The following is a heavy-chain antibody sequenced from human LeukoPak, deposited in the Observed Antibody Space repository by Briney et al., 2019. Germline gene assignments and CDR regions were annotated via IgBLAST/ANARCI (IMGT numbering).Heavy chain of an antibody. V-gene: IGHV1-69*06. CDR1: GGTFSSYA. CDR3: ARGRYSGSYPPAFEAFDI. D-gene: IGHD1-26*01. J-gene: IGHJ3*02. Sequence: SVKVSCKASGGTFSSYAISWVRQAPGQGLEWMGGIIPIFGTANYAQKFQGRVTITADKSTSTAYMELSSLRSEDTAVYYCARGRYSGSYPPAFEAFDIWGQGTMVTVSS. CDR2: IIPIFGTA.